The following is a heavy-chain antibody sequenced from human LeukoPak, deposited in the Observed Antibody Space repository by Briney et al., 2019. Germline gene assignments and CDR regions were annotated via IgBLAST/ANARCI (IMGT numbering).Heavy chain of an antibody. Sequence: SQTLSLTCTVSGGSISSGGYYWSWMRQPPGGGLEWIGHIDYSGSTNHNPSLMSRVTISVDMSRNQFSLRVNSVTAADTAVYYCARADVGYYFYGMDVWGPGTTVTVSS. CDR2: IDYSGST. CDR1: GGSISSGGYY. CDR3: ARADVGYYFYGMDV. J-gene: IGHJ6*02. V-gene: IGHV4-61*08.